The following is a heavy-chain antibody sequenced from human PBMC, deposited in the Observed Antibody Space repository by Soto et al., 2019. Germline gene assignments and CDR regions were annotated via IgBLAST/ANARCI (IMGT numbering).Heavy chain of an antibody. CDR2: INHSGST. V-gene: IGHV4-34*01. D-gene: IGHD2-8*02. CDR1: GGSFSGYY. J-gene: IGHJ4*02. CDR3: ARDSGGYAIDY. Sequence: PSETLSLTCAVYGGSFSGYYWSWIRQPPGKGLEWIGEINHSGSTNYNPSLKSRVTISVDTSKNQFSLKLSSVTAADTAVYYCARDSGGYAIDYWGQGTLVTVSS.